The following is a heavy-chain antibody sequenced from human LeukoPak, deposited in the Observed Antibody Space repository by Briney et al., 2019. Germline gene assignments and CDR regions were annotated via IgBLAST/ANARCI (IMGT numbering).Heavy chain of an antibody. CDR3: ARDRWYYDSSGLDY. J-gene: IGHJ4*02. D-gene: IGHD3-22*01. CDR1: GFTFISYV. Sequence: GGSLRLSCAASGFTFISYVMTWVRQAPGKGLEWVSVIYSGGSTYYADSVKGRFTISRDNSKNTLYLQMNSLRAEDTAVYYCARDRWYYDSSGLDYWGQGTLVTVSS. CDR2: IYSGGST. V-gene: IGHV3-53*01.